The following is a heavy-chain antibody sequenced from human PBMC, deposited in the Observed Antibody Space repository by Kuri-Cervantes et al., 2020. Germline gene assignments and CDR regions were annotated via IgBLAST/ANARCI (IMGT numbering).Heavy chain of an antibody. V-gene: IGHV1-69*13. CDR1: GCTFSNYA. Sequence: SVKVSCKASGCTFSNYAISWVRQAPGQGLEWMGGIIPIFGTANYAQKFQGRVTITADESTSTAYMELSSLRSEDTAVYYCARVRRDYYYNYMDVWGKGTTVTVSS. CDR3: ARVRRDYYYNYMDV. D-gene: IGHD4/OR15-4a*01. CDR2: IIPIFGTA. J-gene: IGHJ6*03.